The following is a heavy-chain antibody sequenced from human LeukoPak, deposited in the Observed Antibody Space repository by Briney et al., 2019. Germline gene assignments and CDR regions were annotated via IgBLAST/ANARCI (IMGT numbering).Heavy chain of an antibody. V-gene: IGHV4-59*08. CDR2: IYYSGRT. CDR3: ARHVEQWMTPFDY. J-gene: IGHJ4*02. Sequence: PLETLSLTCTVSGGSISSYYWSWIRQPPGKGLEWIGYIYYSGRTNYNPSLKSRVTISVDTSKNQFSLKLTSVTAADTAVYYCARHVEQWMTPFDYWGQGTLVTVSS. CDR1: GGSISSYY. D-gene: IGHD6-19*01.